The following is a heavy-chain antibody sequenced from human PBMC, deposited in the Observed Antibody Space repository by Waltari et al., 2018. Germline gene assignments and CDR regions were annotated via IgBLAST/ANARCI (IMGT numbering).Heavy chain of an antibody. J-gene: IGHJ5*02. D-gene: IGHD2-15*01. Sequence: QVQLQESGPGLVKPSETLSLTCAVSGYSISSGYYWGWIRQPPEKGGLEWIGGSYHSGSTYYNPSLKSRVTISVDTSKNQFSLKLSSVTAADTAVYYCAREVYCSGGSCSLRWFDPWGQGTLVTVSS. V-gene: IGHV4-38-2*02. CDR3: AREVYCSGGSCSLRWFDP. CDR2: SYHSGST. CDR1: GYSISSGYY.